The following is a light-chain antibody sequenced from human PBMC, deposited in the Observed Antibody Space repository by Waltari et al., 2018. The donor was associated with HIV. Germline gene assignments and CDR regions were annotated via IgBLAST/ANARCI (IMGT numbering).Light chain of an antibody. CDR3: QVWDPSNDQYVL. CDR1: YIGRKS. J-gene: IGLJ2*01. V-gene: IGLV3-21*04. Sequence: YVLTQPPSMSAAPGKSASIACVGDYIGRKSVPWSQQKPGQAPVLVIYKNRQRPSGIPERFSGSNSGLTATLTISMVEAGDEADYYCQVWDPSNDQYVLFGGGTKLTVL. CDR2: KNR.